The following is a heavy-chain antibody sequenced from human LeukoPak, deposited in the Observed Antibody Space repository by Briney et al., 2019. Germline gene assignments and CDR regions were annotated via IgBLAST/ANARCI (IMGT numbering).Heavy chain of an antibody. D-gene: IGHD6-6*01. Sequence: SETLSLTCTVSGGSIRSHCWSWVRQPPGKGLEWIGYIYFSGSTNYNPSLKNRVTISMGTSENQFSLKLSSVTAADTAVYYCARGAAPHYSDYWGQGTLVTVSS. V-gene: IGHV4-59*11. CDR2: IYFSGST. CDR3: ARGAAPHYSDY. J-gene: IGHJ4*02. CDR1: GGSIRSHC.